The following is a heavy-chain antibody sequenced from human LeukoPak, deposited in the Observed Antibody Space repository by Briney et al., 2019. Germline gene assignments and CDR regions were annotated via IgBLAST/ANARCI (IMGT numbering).Heavy chain of an antibody. CDR3: ARWVGSSSQDAFDI. CDR1: GYTFNNYG. D-gene: IGHD6-6*01. J-gene: IGHJ3*02. Sequence: GASVKVSCKPSGYTFNNYGITWVRQAPGQGLEWMGWVSIHNGDTNYVEKFQDRVIMTADTSTNTAYMELRSLRSDDTAVYYCARWVGSSSQDAFDIWGQGTMVTVSS. CDR2: VSIHNGDT. V-gene: IGHV1-18*01.